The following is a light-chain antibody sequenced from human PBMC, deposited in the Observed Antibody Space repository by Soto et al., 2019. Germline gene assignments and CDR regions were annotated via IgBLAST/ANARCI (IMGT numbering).Light chain of an antibody. Sequence: DIQMTQSPSSLSASVGDRVTITCRASQSISIYLNWYQQKPGKAPKLLIYKASTLKSGVPSRFSGSGSGTEFTLTISSLQPDDFATYYCQQYKDFWTFGQGTKVDIK. J-gene: IGKJ1*01. V-gene: IGKV1-5*03. CDR3: QQYKDFWT. CDR1: QSISIY. CDR2: KAS.